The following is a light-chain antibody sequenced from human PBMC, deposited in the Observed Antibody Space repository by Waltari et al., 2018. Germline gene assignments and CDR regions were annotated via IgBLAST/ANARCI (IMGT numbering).Light chain of an antibody. J-gene: IGLJ2*01. CDR2: DVT. V-gene: IGLV2-14*03. Sequence: QSALTQPASVSGSPGQSITISCTGTSSDVGGYNYVSWYQQYPGKAPQLMIYDVTYRPSGVSTRFSGSKSGNTAALTISGLQAEDEADYYCSSYTTTGTVIFGGGTKLTVL. CDR1: SSDVGGYNY. CDR3: SSYTTTGTVI.